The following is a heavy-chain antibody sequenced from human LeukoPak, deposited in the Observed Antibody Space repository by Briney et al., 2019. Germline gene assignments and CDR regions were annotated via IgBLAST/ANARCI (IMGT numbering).Heavy chain of an antibody. CDR2: IYSGGST. CDR3: ARYYYDSSGYPYYFDY. J-gene: IGHJ4*02. Sequence: GGSLRLSCAPSGLTVTSNYMSWVRQAPGKGLEWVSVIYSGGSTYYADSVKGRFTIFRDNSKNTVYLQMNSLRAEDTALYYCARYYYDSSGYPYYFDYWGQGTLVTVSS. D-gene: IGHD3-22*01. CDR1: GLTVTSNY. V-gene: IGHV3-53*01.